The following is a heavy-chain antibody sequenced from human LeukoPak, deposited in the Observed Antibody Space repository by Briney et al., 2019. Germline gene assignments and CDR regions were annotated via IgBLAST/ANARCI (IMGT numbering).Heavy chain of an antibody. CDR2: IVVGSGNT. V-gene: IGHV1-58*01. D-gene: IGHD6-6*01. CDR1: GFTFTSSA. Sequence: GASVKVSCKASGFTFTSSAVQWVRQARGQRLEWTGWIVVGSGNTNYAQKFQERVTITRDMSTSTAYMELSSLRSEDTAVYYCAAGFGEYSSLLPDYWGQGTLVTVSS. J-gene: IGHJ4*02. CDR3: AAGFGEYSSLLPDY.